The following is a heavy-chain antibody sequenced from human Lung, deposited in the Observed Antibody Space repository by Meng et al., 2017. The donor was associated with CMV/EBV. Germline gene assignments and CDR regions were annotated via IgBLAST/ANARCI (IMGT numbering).Heavy chain of an antibody. D-gene: IGHD3-10*01. J-gene: IGHJ5*02. V-gene: IGHV4-34*09. CDR3: ARERGAGSPQRGWFDP. CDR2: INHSGSN. CDR1: GGSFRGYY. Sequence: QVQLQESGPGLVKPSHTLSLICPVFGGSFRGYYWSWIRQPPGKGLEWIGEINHSGSNNYNPSLKSRVTISVDTSKNQFSLKLSSVTAADTAVYYCARERGAGSPQRGWFDPWGQGTLVTVSS.